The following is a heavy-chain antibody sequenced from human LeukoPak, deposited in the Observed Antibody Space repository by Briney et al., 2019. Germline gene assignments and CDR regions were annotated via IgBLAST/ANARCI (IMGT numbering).Heavy chain of an antibody. V-gene: IGHV3-11*01. D-gene: IGHD4-11*01. Sequence: KSGGSLRLSCAASGFTFSDYYMSWIRQAPGKGLEWVSYISSSGSTIYYADSVKGRFTISRDNAKNSLYLQMNSLRAEDTAVYYCARDLDYSNNYYYYGMDVWGQGTLVTVSS. CDR1: GFTFSDYY. J-gene: IGHJ6*02. CDR2: ISSSGSTI. CDR3: ARDLDYSNNYYYYGMDV.